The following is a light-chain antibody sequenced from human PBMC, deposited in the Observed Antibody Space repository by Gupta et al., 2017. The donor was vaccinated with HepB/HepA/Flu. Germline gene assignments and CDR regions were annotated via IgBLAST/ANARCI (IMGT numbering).Light chain of an antibody. CDR2: DAS. CDR3: QQRSYWPLT. V-gene: IGKV3-11*01. J-gene: IGKJ4*01. Sequence: EIVLTQSPATLSSSPGERATLSCRASQSVSSYLAWYQQKPGQAPRLLIYDASNRATGIPARFSGSGSATEFTLTISSLEPEDFAVYYCQQRSYWPLTFGGGTKVDIK. CDR1: QSVSSY.